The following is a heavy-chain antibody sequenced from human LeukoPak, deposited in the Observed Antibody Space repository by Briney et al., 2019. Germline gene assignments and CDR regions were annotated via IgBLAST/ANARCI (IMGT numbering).Heavy chain of an antibody. V-gene: IGHV3-30*01. CDR1: GFTFSRHV. CDR2: ISYDGNNK. J-gene: IGHJ6*02. CDR3: ARDRGYCSSTSCFSYYYYGMDV. D-gene: IGHD2-2*01. Sequence: GGSLRLSCAASGFTFSRHVMHWVRQAPGKGLEWVASISYDGNNKFHADPVKGRFTISRDNSRNTLYLQMNSLRAEDTAVYYCARDRGYCSSTSCFSYYYYGMDVWGQGTTVTVSS.